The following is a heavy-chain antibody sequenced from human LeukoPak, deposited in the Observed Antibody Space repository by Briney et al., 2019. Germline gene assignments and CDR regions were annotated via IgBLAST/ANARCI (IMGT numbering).Heavy chain of an antibody. CDR3: ATYDYGDYNWFDP. Sequence: AASAKVSCKVSGYTLTELSMHWVRQAPGKGLEWMGGFDPEDGETIYAQKFQGRVTMTEDTSTDTAYMELSSLRSEDTAVYYCATYDYGDYNWFDPWGQGTLVTVSS. CDR2: FDPEDGET. J-gene: IGHJ5*02. D-gene: IGHD4-17*01. V-gene: IGHV1-24*01. CDR1: GYTLTELS.